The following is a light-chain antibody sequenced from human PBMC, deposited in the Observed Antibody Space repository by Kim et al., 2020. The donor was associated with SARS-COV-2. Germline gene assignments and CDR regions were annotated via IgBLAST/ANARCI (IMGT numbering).Light chain of an antibody. CDR1: QSVSSTY. CDR3: QQYDSSPYT. CDR2: GAS. J-gene: IGKJ2*01. V-gene: IGKV3-20*01. Sequence: EIVLTQSPDTLSLSPGERATLSCRASQSVSSTYFAWYQQKPGQAPRLLIHGASSRATGIPDRFSGSGSGTDFSLTISRLEPEDFVVYYCQQYDSSPYTFGQGTKLEI.